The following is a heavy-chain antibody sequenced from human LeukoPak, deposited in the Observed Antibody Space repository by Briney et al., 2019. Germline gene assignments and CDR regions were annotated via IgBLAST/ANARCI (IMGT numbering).Heavy chain of an antibody. J-gene: IGHJ4*02. CDR1: GFTFSSYA. V-gene: IGHV3-23*01. CDR2: ISGSGGST. D-gene: IGHD6-19*01. Sequence: PGGSLRLSCAASGFTFSSYAMSWVRQAPGKGLEWVSGISGSGGSTYYADSVKGRFTISRDNSNNTLYLQMNSLRAEDTAVYYCAKDPLNIIAVAGGWYFDYWGQGTLVTVSS. CDR3: AKDPLNIIAVAGGWYFDY.